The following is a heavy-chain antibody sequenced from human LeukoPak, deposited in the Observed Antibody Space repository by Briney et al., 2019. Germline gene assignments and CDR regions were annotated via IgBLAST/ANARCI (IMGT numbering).Heavy chain of an antibody. V-gene: IGHV3-9*01. CDR1: GFTFDDYA. J-gene: IGHJ4*02. CDR3: AKDGPARGYFDY. Sequence: GRSLRLSCAASGFTFDDYAMHWVRQAPGKGLEWVSGISWNSGSIGYADSVKGRFTISRDNAKNSLYLQMNSLRAEDTALYYCAKDGPARGYFDYWGQGTLDTVSS. CDR2: ISWNSGSI.